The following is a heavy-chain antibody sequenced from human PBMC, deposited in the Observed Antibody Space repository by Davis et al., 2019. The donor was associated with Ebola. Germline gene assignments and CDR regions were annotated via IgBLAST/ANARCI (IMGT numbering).Heavy chain of an antibody. CDR3: ARGWELPGFDP. CDR1: GGSISSYY. J-gene: IGHJ5*02. CDR2: IYYSGST. V-gene: IGHV4-59*01. D-gene: IGHD1-26*01. Sequence: SETLSLTCTVSGGSISSYYWSWIRQPPGKGLEWIEYIYYSGSTNYNPSLKSRVTISVDTSKNQFSLKLSSVTAADTAVYYCARGWELPGFDPWGQGTLVTVSS.